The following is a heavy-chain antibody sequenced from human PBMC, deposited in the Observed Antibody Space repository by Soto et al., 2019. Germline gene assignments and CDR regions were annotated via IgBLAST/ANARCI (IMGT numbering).Heavy chain of an antibody. D-gene: IGHD6-19*01. CDR1: GGTFSSYT. Sequence: QVQLVQSGAEVKKPGSSVKVSCKASGGTFSSYTISWVRQAPGQGLEWMGRIIPILGIANYAQKFQGRVTITADKSTSTAYMELSSLRSEDTAVYYCASPVEQWLKTDYWGQGTLVTVSS. J-gene: IGHJ4*02. V-gene: IGHV1-69*02. CDR2: IIPILGIA. CDR3: ASPVEQWLKTDY.